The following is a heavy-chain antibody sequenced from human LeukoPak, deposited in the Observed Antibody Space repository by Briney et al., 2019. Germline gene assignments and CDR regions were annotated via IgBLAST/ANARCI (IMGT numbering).Heavy chain of an antibody. Sequence: PGGSLRLSCAASGFTFRSYAMSWVRQAPGKGLEWVSAISGSGGSTYYADSVKGRFTISRENSKNTLYLQMNSLRAEDTAVYYCAKFLPTHIVVANYYFDYWGQGTLVTVSS. CDR1: GFTFRSYA. J-gene: IGHJ4*02. D-gene: IGHD2-21*01. CDR3: AKFLPTHIVVANYYFDY. CDR2: ISGSGGST. V-gene: IGHV3-23*01.